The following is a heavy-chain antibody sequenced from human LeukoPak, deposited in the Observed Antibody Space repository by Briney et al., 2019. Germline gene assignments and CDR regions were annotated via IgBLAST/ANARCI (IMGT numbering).Heavy chain of an antibody. D-gene: IGHD3-22*01. CDR3: AKTSRITMIVVVPDAFDI. Sequence: GGSLRLSCAASGFTFNTYGMNWVRQAPGKGLEWVSAISGSGGSTYYADSVKGRFTISRDNSKNTLYLQMNSLRAEDTAVYYCAKTSRITMIVVVPDAFDIWGQGTMVTVSS. J-gene: IGHJ3*02. V-gene: IGHV3-23*01. CDR2: ISGSGGST. CDR1: GFTFNTYG.